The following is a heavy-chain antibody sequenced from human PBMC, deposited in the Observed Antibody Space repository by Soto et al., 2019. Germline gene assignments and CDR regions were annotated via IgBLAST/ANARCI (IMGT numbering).Heavy chain of an antibody. D-gene: IGHD4-17*01. CDR2: IDPSDSYT. CDR1: GYSFTSYW. CDR3: ARSLGGTTVTTKAYYYYGMDV. Sequence: GESLKISGKGSGYSFTSYWISWVRQMPGKGLEWMGRIDPSDSYTNYSPSFQGHVTISADKSISTAYLQWSSLKASDTAMYYCARSLGGTTVTTKAYYYYGMDVWGQGTTVTVSS. J-gene: IGHJ6*02. V-gene: IGHV5-10-1*01.